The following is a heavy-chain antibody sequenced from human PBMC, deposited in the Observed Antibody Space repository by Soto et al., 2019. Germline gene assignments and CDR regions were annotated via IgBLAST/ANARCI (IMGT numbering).Heavy chain of an antibody. V-gene: IGHV1-2*04. CDR3: ARGYCSSTSCYGEFDY. D-gene: IGHD2-2*01. CDR1: GYTFTGYY. CDR2: INPNSGGT. Sequence: GASVKVSCKASGYTFTGYYMHWVRQAPGQGLEWMGWINPNSGGTNYAQKFQGWVTMTRDTSISTAYMELSRLRSDDTAVYYCARGYCSSTSCYGEFDYWGQGTLVTVSS. J-gene: IGHJ4*02.